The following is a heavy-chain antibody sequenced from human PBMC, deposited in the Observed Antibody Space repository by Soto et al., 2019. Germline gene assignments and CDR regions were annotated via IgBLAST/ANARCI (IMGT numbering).Heavy chain of an antibody. CDR3: EPYVPTSPAGWLDP. D-gene: IGHD3-10*02. V-gene: IGHV2-5*02. CDR2: IYWDDDK. CDR1: GLSLSTTGEA. J-gene: IGHJ5*02. Sequence: QITLKESGPTLVKPTQTLTLTCTFSGLSLSTTGEAVDWIRQPPGKALEWPALIYWDDDKRYNPTLKTRLTITKDTNKHQVVLILTNIDPVETATYYSEPYVPTSPAGWLDPWGQGILVTVSS.